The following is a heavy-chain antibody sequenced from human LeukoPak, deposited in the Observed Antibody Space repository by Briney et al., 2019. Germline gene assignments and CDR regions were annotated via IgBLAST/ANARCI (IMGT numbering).Heavy chain of an antibody. CDR2: IRGSGKNP. J-gene: IGHJ4*02. CDR3: ASHCPDESGYHSPFDN. CDR1: GFTFSSYA. Sequence: PGGSLRLSCAVSGFTFSSYAMRWVREARGEGLGWVSGIRGSGKNPSYANCVQCRFTISTDNTTHTLYVHVNSPGTEDTAVHCCASHCPDESGYHSPFDNWGQGTPVTVSS. V-gene: IGHV3-23*01. D-gene: IGHD3-3*01.